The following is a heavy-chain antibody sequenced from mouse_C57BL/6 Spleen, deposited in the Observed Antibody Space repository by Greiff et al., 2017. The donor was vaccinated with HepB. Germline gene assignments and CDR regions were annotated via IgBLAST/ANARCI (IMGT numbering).Heavy chain of an antibody. D-gene: IGHD2-2*01. CDR3: ARGGLGYPFAY. Sequence: VHLVESGAELVKPGASVKISCKASGYAFSSYWMNWVKQRPGKGLEWIGQIYPGDGDTNYNGKFKGKATLTADKSSSTAYMQLSSLTSEDSAVYFCARGGLGYPFAYWGQGTLVTVSA. CDR1: GYAFSSYW. CDR2: IYPGDGDT. V-gene: IGHV1-80*01. J-gene: IGHJ3*01.